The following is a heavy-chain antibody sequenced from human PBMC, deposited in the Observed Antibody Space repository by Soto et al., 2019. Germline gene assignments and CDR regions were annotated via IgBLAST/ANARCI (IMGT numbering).Heavy chain of an antibody. D-gene: IGHD6-6*01. CDR3: ARALEGYSSSPLGY. CDR2: ISSSSSYI. V-gene: IGHV3-21*01. J-gene: IGHJ4*02. Sequence: EVQLVESGGGLVKPGGSLRLSCAASGFTFSSYSMNWVRQAPGKGLEWVSSISSSSSYIYYADSVKGRFTISRDNAKNSLYLQMNSLRAEDTAVYYCARALEGYSSSPLGYWGQGTLVTVSS. CDR1: GFTFSSYS.